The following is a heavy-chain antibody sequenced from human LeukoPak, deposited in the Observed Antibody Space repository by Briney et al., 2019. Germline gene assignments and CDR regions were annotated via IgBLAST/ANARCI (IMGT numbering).Heavy chain of an antibody. CDR1: GFTFSSHA. Sequence: GGSLRLSCAASGFTFSSHAMGWVRQAPGKGLEWVSSINNSGDDTYYADSVKGRFTISRDNSKNTLYLQMNSLRAEDTAVYYCAKALGAAAFDYWGQGTLVTVSS. V-gene: IGHV3-23*01. J-gene: IGHJ4*02. CDR3: AKALGAAAFDY. D-gene: IGHD6-13*01. CDR2: INNSGDDT.